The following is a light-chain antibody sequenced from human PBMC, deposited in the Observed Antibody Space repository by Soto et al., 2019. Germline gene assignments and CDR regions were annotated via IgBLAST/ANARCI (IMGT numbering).Light chain of an antibody. Sequence: DIQMTQSPSSLSASVGNRVTITCRASQDIATYLNWYQHKPGKAXNLLIYDASNLETGVPSRFSGRRSGTEFTLTIASVQPEDFANYYCQQYSSYSPLTFGGGTKVDIK. CDR2: DAS. V-gene: IGKV1-33*01. CDR3: QQYSSYSPLT. J-gene: IGKJ4*01. CDR1: QDIATY.